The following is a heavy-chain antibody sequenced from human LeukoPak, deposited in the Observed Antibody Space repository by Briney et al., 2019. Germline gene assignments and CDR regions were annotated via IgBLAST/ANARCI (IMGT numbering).Heavy chain of an antibody. CDR2: ISYDGISK. Sequence: GRSLRLSCAASGFTFSSYVLHWVRQAPGKGLEWVSVISYDGISKYYADSVKGRFTISRDNSKNTLYLQMSSLRTEDTAVYYCARSIVATWLVDFWGQGTLVTVSS. D-gene: IGHD5-12*01. V-gene: IGHV3-30-3*01. J-gene: IGHJ4*02. CDR1: GFTFSSYV. CDR3: ARSIVATWLVDF.